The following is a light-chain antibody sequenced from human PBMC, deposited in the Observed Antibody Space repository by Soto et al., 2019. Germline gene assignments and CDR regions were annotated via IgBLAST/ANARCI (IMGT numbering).Light chain of an antibody. Sequence: QSALTQPRSVSGSPGQSVTISCTGSNSDVGAFNYVTWYQQHPGKAPKLMIYDVSKRPSGVPDRFSGSKSGNTASLTISGLQAEDEADYYCCSYAGSYTFLVVFGGGTKVTVL. CDR3: CSYAGSYTFLVV. CDR2: DVS. CDR1: NSDVGAFNY. V-gene: IGLV2-11*01. J-gene: IGLJ2*01.